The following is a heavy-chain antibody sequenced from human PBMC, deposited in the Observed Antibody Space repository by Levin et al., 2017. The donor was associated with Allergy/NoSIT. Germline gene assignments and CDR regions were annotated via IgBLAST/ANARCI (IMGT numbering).Heavy chain of an antibody. V-gene: IGHV2-70*11. CDR1: GFPLSTSGMC. J-gene: IGHJ6*02. D-gene: IGHD4/OR15-4a*01. Sequence: SGPTLVKPTQTLTLTCTFSGFPLSTSGMCVSWIRQPPGKALEWLARIDWDDDKYYSTSLKTMRTISKDTSKNQVVLTMTNMDPVDTATYYCARIPHLGCDYGYYYGMDVWGQGTTVTVSS. CDR3: ARIPHLGCDYGYYYGMDV. CDR2: IDWDDDK.